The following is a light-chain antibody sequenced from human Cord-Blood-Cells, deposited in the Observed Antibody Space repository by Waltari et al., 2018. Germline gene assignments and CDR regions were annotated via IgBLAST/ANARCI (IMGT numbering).Light chain of an antibody. J-gene: IGKJ2*01. CDR1: QSVLYSSNNKNY. CDR3: QQYDSTPYT. Sequence: DIVMTQSPDSLAVSLGARAPINCKSSQSVLYSSNNKNYLAWYQQKPGQPPKLLIYWAYTRESGVPDRFSGSGSGTDFTLTISSLQAEDVAVYYCQQYDSTPYTFGQGTKLEIK. V-gene: IGKV4-1*01. CDR2: WAY.